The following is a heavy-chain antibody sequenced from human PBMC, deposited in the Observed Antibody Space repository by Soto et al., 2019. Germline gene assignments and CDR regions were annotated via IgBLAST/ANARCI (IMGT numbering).Heavy chain of an antibody. D-gene: IGHD6-19*01. CDR3: ARDLGGWPDY. V-gene: IGHV1-3*01. Sequence: QVQLVQSGAEVKKPGASVKVSCKASGYTFTSYAIHWVRQAPGQRREWMGWINAGNGNTKYSQKLPDRVTITRDTSASTAYMELSSLRSEGTAVYYCARDLGGWPDYWGQGTLVTVSS. CDR1: GYTFTSYA. J-gene: IGHJ4*02. CDR2: INAGNGNT.